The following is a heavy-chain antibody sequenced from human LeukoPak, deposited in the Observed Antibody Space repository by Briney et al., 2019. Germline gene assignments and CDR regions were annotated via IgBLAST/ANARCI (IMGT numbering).Heavy chain of an antibody. Sequence: ASVKVSCKASGYTFTGYYMHWVRQAPGQGLEWMGIINPSGGSTSYAQKFQGRVTMTRDMSTSTVYMELSSLRSEDTAVYYCARDTGIAVAGTVSYYFDYWGQGTLVTVSS. CDR2: INPSGGST. D-gene: IGHD6-19*01. J-gene: IGHJ4*02. V-gene: IGHV1-46*01. CDR1: GYTFTGYY. CDR3: ARDTGIAVAGTVSYYFDY.